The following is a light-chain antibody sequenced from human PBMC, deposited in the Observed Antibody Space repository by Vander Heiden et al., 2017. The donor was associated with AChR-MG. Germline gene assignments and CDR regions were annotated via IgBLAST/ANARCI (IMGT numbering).Light chain of an antibody. V-gene: IGKV1-5*03. CDR2: KAS. CDR3: QQYHGYSTT. CDR1: QSISSW. Sequence: DIQMPQSPSTLSASVGDRVTITCRASQSISSWLAWYQQKPGKAPKLLIYKASNLESGVPSRFSGSGSGTQFTLAISSLQPDDFATYYCQQYHGYSTTFGQGTRLEI. J-gene: IGKJ5*01.